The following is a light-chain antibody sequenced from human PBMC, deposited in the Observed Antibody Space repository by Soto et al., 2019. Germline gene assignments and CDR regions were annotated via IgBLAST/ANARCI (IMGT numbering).Light chain of an antibody. CDR2: EVS. V-gene: IGLV2-14*01. Sequence: QSALTQPASVSGSPGQSITISCTGTSSDVGGYNYVSWYQQHPGKAPKLMIYEVSNRPSGVSNRFSGSKSGNTASLTISGLQGEEEADYYCSSYTSSSLLVFGGGTKLTVL. CDR3: SSYTSSSLLV. CDR1: SSDVGGYNY. J-gene: IGLJ3*02.